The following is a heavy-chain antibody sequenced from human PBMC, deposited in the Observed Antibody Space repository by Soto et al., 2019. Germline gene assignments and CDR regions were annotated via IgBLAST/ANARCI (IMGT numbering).Heavy chain of an antibody. CDR1: GYTFTNYG. Sequence: QVQLVQSGAEVKKPGASVKVSCKASGYTFTNYGISWVRQAPGQGLEWMGWISAYNGNTNYAQKLQGRVTMTTDTSTRTAYMELRSRRSDDTAVYYCARDGALGENYYDYGMDVWGQGTTVTVSS. V-gene: IGHV1-18*01. D-gene: IGHD3-16*01. J-gene: IGHJ6*02. CDR2: ISAYNGNT. CDR3: ARDGALGENYYDYGMDV.